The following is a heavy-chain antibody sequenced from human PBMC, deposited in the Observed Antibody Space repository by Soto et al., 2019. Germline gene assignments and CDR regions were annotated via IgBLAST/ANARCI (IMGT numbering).Heavy chain of an antibody. J-gene: IGHJ1*01. V-gene: IGHV3-7*03. Sequence: GGSLRLSCAASGFTFSSYWMSWVRQAPGKGLEWVANIKQDGSEKYYVDSVKGRFTISRDNAKNSLYLQMNSLRAEDTAVYYCARVGRDVDIVAMITYFQHWGQGTLVTVSS. CDR2: IKQDGSEK. CDR3: ARVGRDVDIVAMITYFQH. CDR1: GFTFSSYW. D-gene: IGHD5-12*01.